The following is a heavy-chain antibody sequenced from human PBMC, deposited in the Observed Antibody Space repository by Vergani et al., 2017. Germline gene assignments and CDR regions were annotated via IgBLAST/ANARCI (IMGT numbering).Heavy chain of an antibody. J-gene: IGHJ3*02. CDR3: AMVPNSSSPGMGAFDI. CDR2: MNPNSGNT. V-gene: IGHV1-8*01. Sequence: QVQLVQSGAEVKKPGASVKVSCKASGYTFTSYDINWVRQATGQGLEWMGWMNPNSGNTGYAQKFQGRVTMTRNTSISTAYMELSSLRSEDTAVYYCAMVPNSSSPGMGAFDIWGQGTMVTVSS. CDR1: GYTFTSYD. D-gene: IGHD6-6*01.